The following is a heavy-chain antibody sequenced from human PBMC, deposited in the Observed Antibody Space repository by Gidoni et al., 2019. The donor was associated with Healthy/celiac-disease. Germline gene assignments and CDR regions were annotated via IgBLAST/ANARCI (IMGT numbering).Heavy chain of an antibody. CDR1: GGSFSGYY. Sequence: QVQLQQWGAGLLKPSETLALNRAVYGGSFSGYYWSWIRQPPGKGLEWIGESNHSGSTNYHPSLKSRVTISVDTSKNQFSLKLSSVTAADAAVYYCARRLSSGYFRRYFDCWGQGTLVTVSS. V-gene: IGHV4-34*01. CDR3: ARRLSSGYFRRYFDC. CDR2: SNHSGST. J-gene: IGHJ4*02. D-gene: IGHD3-22*01.